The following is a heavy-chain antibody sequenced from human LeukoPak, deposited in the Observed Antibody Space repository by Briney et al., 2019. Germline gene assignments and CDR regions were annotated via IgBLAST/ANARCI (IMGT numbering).Heavy chain of an antibody. Sequence: SVKVSCKASGGTFSSYAISWVRQAPGQGLEWMGGIIPIFGTANYAQKFQGRVTITTDESTSTAYMELSSLRSEDTAVYYCAREPYNWNDGEYFQHWGQGTLVNVSS. CDR1: GGTFSSYA. CDR2: IIPIFGTA. D-gene: IGHD1-1*01. V-gene: IGHV1-69*05. CDR3: AREPYNWNDGEYFQH. J-gene: IGHJ1*01.